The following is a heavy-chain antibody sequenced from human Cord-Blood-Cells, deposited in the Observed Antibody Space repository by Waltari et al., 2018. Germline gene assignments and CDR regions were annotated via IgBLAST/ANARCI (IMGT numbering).Heavy chain of an antibody. CDR3: ARDRLRFAFDI. J-gene: IGHJ3*02. V-gene: IGHV3-7*01. Sequence: EVQLVESGGGLVQPGGSLRLSCAASGFTFSSYWVSWVRQAPGKGLEGWANIKQDGRWKYYVDAVKCRFTISGDNAKNSLYLQMNSLRAEDTAVYYCARDRLRFAFDIWGQGTMVTVSS. D-gene: IGHD3-10*01. CDR2: IKQDGRWK. CDR1: GFTFSSYW.